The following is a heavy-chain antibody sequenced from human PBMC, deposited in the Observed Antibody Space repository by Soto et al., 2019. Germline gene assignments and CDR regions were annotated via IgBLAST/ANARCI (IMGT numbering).Heavy chain of an antibody. V-gene: IGHV3-7*01. CDR2: IKQDGSEK. CDR3: MRVREHCDGGSCYPFDS. J-gene: IGHJ4*02. CDR1: GFIFSNYW. D-gene: IGHD2-15*01. Sequence: EVQLVESGGGLVQPGGSLKLSCAASGFIFSNYWMTWVRQVPGKGLEWVANIKQDGSEKYYVDSMKGRFTISRDNAKNSLYLQINGLRAEDTAVYYCMRVREHCDGGSCYPFDSWGQGTLVTVSS.